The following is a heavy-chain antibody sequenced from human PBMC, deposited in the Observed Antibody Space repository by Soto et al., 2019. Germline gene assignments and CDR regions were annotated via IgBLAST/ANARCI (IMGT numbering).Heavy chain of an antibody. CDR3: AKDIKNGRNHLGAGY. Sequence: QVQVVESGGGVVQPGRSLRLSCEASGFTFSNYGMHWVRQAPGKGLEWVAVISNDGNDEYYIDSVKGRFTISRDNSKNTLYLQMNTLNTEDTAMYYCAKDIKNGRNHLGAGYWGRGTLVTVSS. V-gene: IGHV3-30*18. CDR2: ISNDGNDE. CDR1: GFTFSNYG. D-gene: IGHD1-26*01. J-gene: IGHJ4*02.